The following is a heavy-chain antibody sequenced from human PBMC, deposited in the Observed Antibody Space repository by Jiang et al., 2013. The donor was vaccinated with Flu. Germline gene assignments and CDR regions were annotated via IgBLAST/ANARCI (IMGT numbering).Heavy chain of an antibody. CDR1: W. CDR3: ARLSSDNSSNHFDY. D-gene: IGHD4-11*01. J-gene: IGHJ4*02. V-gene: IGHV5-51*01. Sequence: WIGWVRQMPGKGLEWMGIIYPGDSNTRYSPPFQGQVTISVDKSFNTAYLQWSSLRASDTAMYYCARLSSDNSSNHFDYWGQGTQVTVSS. CDR2: IYPGDSNT.